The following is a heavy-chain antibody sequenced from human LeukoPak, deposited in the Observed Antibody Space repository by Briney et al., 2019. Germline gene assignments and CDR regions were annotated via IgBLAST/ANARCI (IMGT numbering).Heavy chain of an antibody. CDR3: ATVYCSQREYCTGGKSGPFAY. Sequence: PSETLSLTCTVSGYSIRSGYYWGWIRQPPGKGLEWIASMYHSGSTYYNPSLKSRVTIAVDTTNNQFSLKLTSVIAANTAVYYGATVYCSQREYCTGGKSGPFAYCGQGAVPTVTS. CDR1: GYSIRSGYY. J-gene: IGHJ4*02. CDR2: MYHSGST. D-gene: IGHD2-8*02. V-gene: IGHV4-38-2*02.